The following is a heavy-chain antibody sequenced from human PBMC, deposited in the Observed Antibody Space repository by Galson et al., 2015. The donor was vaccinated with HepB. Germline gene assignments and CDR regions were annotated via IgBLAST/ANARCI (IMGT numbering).Heavy chain of an antibody. CDR3: AISPRGSSGWSLVGDY. CDR1: GYTFTGYY. Sequence: SVKVSCKASGYTFTGYYLHWVRQAPGQGLEWMGWINPKSGGTNYAQNFRGRVTMTRDTSVTTAYMDLNSLRSDDTAVYYCAISPRGSSGWSLVGDYWGQGTLVTVSS. CDR2: INPKSGGT. D-gene: IGHD6-19*01. V-gene: IGHV1-2*02. J-gene: IGHJ4*02.